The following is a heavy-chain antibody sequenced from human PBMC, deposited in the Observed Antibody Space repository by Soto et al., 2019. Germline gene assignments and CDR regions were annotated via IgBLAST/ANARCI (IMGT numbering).Heavy chain of an antibody. CDR1: GFTFDDYA. Sequence: EVQLVESGGGLVQPGRSLRLSCAASGFTFDDYAMHWVRQAPGKGLEWVSGISWNSGSIGYADSVKGRFTISRDNAKNSLYLQMNSLRAEDTALYYCAKDMMRVVLVPAAMPTGYFDYWGQGTLVTVSS. J-gene: IGHJ4*02. CDR2: ISWNSGSI. D-gene: IGHD2-2*01. CDR3: AKDMMRVVLVPAAMPTGYFDY. V-gene: IGHV3-9*01.